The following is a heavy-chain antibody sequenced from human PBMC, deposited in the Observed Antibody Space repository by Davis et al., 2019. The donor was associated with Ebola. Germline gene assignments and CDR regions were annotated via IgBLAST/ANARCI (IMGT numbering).Heavy chain of an antibody. CDR3: ARDQRYNWNYEYYYYGMDV. J-gene: IGHJ6*02. D-gene: IGHD1-7*01. CDR1: GYTFTSYY. Sequence: ASVKVSCKASGYTFTSYYMHWVRQAPGQGLEWMGIINPSGGSTSYAQKFQGRVTMTRDTSTSTVYMELSSLRSEDTAVYYCARDQRYNWNYEYYYYGMDVWGQGTTVTVSS. V-gene: IGHV1-46*01. CDR2: INPSGGST.